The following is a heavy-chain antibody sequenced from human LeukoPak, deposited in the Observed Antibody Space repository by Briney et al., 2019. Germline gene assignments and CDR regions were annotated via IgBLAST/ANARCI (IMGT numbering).Heavy chain of an antibody. Sequence: SETLSLTCTGAGGSISSSSYYWGWIRQPPGKGLEWLVYIYYSGNTDYNPSLKSRVAISVDTSKNQFSLKLSSVTAADTAVYYCTRSTGSTMFIDYWGQGTLVTVSS. J-gene: IGHJ4*02. CDR3: TRSTGSTMFIDY. CDR1: GGSISSSSYY. V-gene: IGHV4-61*05. D-gene: IGHD3-10*02. CDR2: IYYSGNT.